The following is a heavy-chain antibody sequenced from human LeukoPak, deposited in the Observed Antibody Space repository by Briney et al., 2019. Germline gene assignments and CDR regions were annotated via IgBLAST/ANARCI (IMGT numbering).Heavy chain of an antibody. J-gene: IGHJ4*02. V-gene: IGHV4-34*01. D-gene: IGHD4-17*01. Sequence: SETLSLTCAVYGGSFSGYYWSWIRQPPGKGLEWIGEINRSGSTNYNPSLKSRVTISVDTSKNQFSMKLSSVTAADTAVYYCARHALSRDYGDYPDYWGQGTLVTVSS. CDR1: GGSFSGYY. CDR2: INRSGST. CDR3: ARHALSRDYGDYPDY.